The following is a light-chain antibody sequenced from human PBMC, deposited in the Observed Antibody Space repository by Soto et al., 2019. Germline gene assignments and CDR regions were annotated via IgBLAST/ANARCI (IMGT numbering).Light chain of an antibody. V-gene: IGKV3-20*01. Sequence: EIVLTQSPGTLSLSPGERATLSCRASQSISNIFLAWYQQKPDQAPRLLMYGASNRATGIPDRFRGSGSGTDCTLIISRVEPGEFAIYYCQQSGSSPYTFGQGTKFEL. CDR2: GAS. J-gene: IGKJ2*01. CDR1: QSISNIF. CDR3: QQSGSSPYT.